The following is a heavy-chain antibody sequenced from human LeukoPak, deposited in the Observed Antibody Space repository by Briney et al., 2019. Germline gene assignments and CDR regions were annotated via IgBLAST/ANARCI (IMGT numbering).Heavy chain of an antibody. D-gene: IGHD3-22*01. CDR2: IYSGGST. J-gene: IGHJ3*02. CDR1: GFTFSSYA. V-gene: IGHV3-66*02. CDR3: ARDRDYYDSSVSDI. Sequence: PGGSLRLSCAASGFTFSSYAMSWVRQAPGKGLEWVSVIYSGGSTYYADSVKGRFTISRDNSKNTLYLQMNSLRAEDTAVYYCARDRDYYDSSVSDIWGQGTMVTVSS.